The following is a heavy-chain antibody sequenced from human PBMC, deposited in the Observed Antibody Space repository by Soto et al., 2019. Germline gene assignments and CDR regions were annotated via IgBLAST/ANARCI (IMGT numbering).Heavy chain of an antibody. CDR1: GGTFSTYS. CDR2: IIPMLGIR. D-gene: IGHD2-21*01. CDR3: TIGSWSGEVFDI. J-gene: IGHJ3*02. Sequence: QVQLVQSGAEVKKPGSSVKVSCKDSGGTFSTYSMFWVRQAPGQGLEWMGRIIPMLGIRNYAQRFQDRVTITADKSTATAHMELSSLRSEDTALYYCTIGSWSGEVFDIWGPGTMVTVSS. V-gene: IGHV1-69*02.